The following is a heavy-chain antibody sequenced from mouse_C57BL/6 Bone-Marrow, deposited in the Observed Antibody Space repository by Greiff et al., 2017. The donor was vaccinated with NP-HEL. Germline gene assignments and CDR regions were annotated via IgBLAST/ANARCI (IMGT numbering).Heavy chain of an antibody. D-gene: IGHD2-4*01. CDR1: GFTFSSYA. CDR3: ARDPDYDYDGFAY. CDR2: ISDGGSYT. V-gene: IGHV5-4*01. Sequence: EVQVVESGGGLVKPGGSLKLSCAASGFTFSSYAMSWVRQTPEKRLEWVATISDGGSYTYYPDNVKGRFTISRDNAKNNLYLQMSHLKSEDTAMYYCARDPDYDYDGFAYWGQGTLVTVSA. J-gene: IGHJ3*01.